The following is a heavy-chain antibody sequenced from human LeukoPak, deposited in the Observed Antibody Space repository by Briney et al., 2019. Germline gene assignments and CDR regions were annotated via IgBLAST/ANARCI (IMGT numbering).Heavy chain of an antibody. CDR2: ISSSGSTI. J-gene: IGHJ6*02. CDR3: AREGIVATFYYYYGMDV. Sequence: GGSLRLSCAASGFTFSDYYMSWIRQAPGKGLEWGSYISSSGSTIYYADSVKGRFTISRDNAKNSLYLQMNSLRAEDTAVYYCAREGIVATFYYYYGMDVWGQGTTVTVSS. CDR1: GFTFSDYY. D-gene: IGHD5-12*01. V-gene: IGHV3-11*01.